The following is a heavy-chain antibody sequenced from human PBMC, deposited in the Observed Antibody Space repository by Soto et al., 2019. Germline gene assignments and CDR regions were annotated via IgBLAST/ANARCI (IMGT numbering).Heavy chain of an antibody. CDR1: GFTFSSYW. V-gene: IGHV3-7*01. D-gene: IGHD2-15*01. CDR2: IKQDGSEK. J-gene: IGHJ6*03. CDR3: ARLYCSGGSCYLYYYYYMDV. Sequence: GSLRLSCAASGFTFSSYWMSWVRQAPGKGLEWVANIKQDGSEKYYVDSVKGRFTISRDNAKNSLYLQMNSLRAEDTAVYYCARLYCSGGSCYLYYYYYMDVWGKGTTVTVSS.